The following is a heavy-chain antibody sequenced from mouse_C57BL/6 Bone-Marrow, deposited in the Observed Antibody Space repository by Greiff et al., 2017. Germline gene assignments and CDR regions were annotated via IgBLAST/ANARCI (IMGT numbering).Heavy chain of an antibody. CDR3: ARSYYGNYGAMDY. Sequence: LQQPGASVKLSCKASGYTFTSYWMHWVKQRPGRGLEWIGRIDPNSGGTKYNEKFKSKATLTVDKPSSTAYMQLSSLTSEDSAVYYCARSYYGNYGAMDYWGQGTSVTVSS. V-gene: IGHV1-72*01. CDR2: IDPNSGGT. D-gene: IGHD2-10*01. J-gene: IGHJ4*01. CDR1: GYTFTSYW.